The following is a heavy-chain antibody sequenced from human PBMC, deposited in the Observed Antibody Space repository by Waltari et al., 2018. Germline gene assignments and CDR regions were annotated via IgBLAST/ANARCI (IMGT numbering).Heavy chain of an antibody. Sequence: EVQLVESGGDLVQPGRSLRLPCAASGFPFHFYWMGWVRLAPGNGLEWVAHIKEDGSEKYYLGSVQGRFAISRDNADNTLYLEMNSLRLEDTAIYYCARGLSTVTAFDNWGQGTRVTVSS. CDR2: IKEDGSEK. V-gene: IGHV3-7*04. CDR1: GFPFHFYW. D-gene: IGHD4-17*01. J-gene: IGHJ4*02. CDR3: ARGLSTVTAFDN.